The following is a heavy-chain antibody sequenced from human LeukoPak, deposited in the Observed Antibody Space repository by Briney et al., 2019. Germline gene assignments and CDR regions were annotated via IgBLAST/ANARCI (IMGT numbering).Heavy chain of an antibody. CDR1: GYTFSSYY. CDR2: INPSDGST. CDR3: ARGGEPLFGVVIGY. J-gene: IGHJ4*02. V-gene: IGHV1-46*01. Sequence: ASVKVSCKASGYTFSSYYMHWVRQAPGQGLEWMGIINPSDGSTTYAQKFQGRVTMTRDRSTSTVYMELSSLRSEDTAVYYCARGGEPLFGVVIGYWGQGTLVTVSS. D-gene: IGHD3-3*01.